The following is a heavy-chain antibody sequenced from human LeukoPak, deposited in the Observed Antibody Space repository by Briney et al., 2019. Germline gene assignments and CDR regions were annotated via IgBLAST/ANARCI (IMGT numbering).Heavy chain of an antibody. CDR2: IIPIFGTA. D-gene: IGHD1-1*01. V-gene: IGHV1-69*13. Sequence: ASVKVSCKASGGTFSNYAFSWVRQAPGQGLEWMGGIIPIFGTANYAQKFQGRVTITADESTSTAYMELSSLRSEDTAVYYCARGIRGHNEGLWGQGTLVTVSS. J-gene: IGHJ4*02. CDR3: ARGIRGHNEGL. CDR1: GGTFSNYA.